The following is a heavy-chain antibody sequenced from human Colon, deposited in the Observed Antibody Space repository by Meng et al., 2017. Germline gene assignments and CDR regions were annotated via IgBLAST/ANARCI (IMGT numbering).Heavy chain of an antibody. CDR3: ARGTGDIRVGFDY. D-gene: IGHD7-27*01. J-gene: IGHJ4*02. V-gene: IGHV4-4*02. CDR1: GASIIGLNW. Sequence: QVQPPESGPGLVKPSGTLSLTCTVSGASIIGLNWWTWVRQTPGKGLEWIGEIHHSGRTNSMPSLKSRVTLSLDKSKNQFSLSMTSVTAADTAVYYCARGTGDIRVGFDYWGQGTLVTVSS. CDR2: IHHSGRT.